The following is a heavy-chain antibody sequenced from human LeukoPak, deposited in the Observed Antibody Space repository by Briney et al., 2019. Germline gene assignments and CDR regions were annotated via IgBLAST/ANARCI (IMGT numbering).Heavy chain of an antibody. Sequence: TSETLSLTCTVSGGSISSYYWSWIRQPPGKGLEWIGYIYYSGSTNYNPSLKSRVTISVDTYKTQFSLKLSSVTAADTAVYYCARELAYKEGVWFDPWGQGTLVTVSS. CDR2: IYYSGST. J-gene: IGHJ5*02. CDR1: GGSISSYY. V-gene: IGHV4-59*01. CDR3: ARELAYKEGVWFDP. D-gene: IGHD5-24*01.